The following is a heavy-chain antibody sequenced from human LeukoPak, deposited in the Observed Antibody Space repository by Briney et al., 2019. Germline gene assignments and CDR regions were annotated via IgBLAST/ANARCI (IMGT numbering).Heavy chain of an antibody. Sequence: SETLSLTCTVSGDSISNISYYWGWIRQPPGKGLEWIGSIYYSGSTYYNPSLKSRVTISVDTSKNQFSLKLSSVTAADTAVYYCAWITHGSLVNWGQGTLVTVSS. V-gene: IGHV4-39*07. J-gene: IGHJ4*02. CDR1: GDSISNISYY. D-gene: IGHD2-2*03. CDR2: IYYSGST. CDR3: AWITHGSLVN.